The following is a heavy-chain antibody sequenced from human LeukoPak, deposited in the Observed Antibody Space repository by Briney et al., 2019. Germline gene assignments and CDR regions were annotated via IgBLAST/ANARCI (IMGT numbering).Heavy chain of an antibody. CDR3: ASTFPYCGGGSCAL. CDR2: INSVSGTI. D-gene: IGHD2-15*01. Sequence: GGSLRLSCAASGFTFSSFSMNWVRQAPGKGLEWVSYINSVSGTIHYADSVKGRFTISRDNAKNSLYLQMNSLRAEDTAIYYCASTFPYCGGGSCALGGQGTLVTVSS. J-gene: IGHJ4*02. CDR1: GFTFSSFS. V-gene: IGHV3-48*04.